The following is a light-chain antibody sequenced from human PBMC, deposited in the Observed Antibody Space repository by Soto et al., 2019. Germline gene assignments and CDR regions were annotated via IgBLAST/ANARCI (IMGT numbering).Light chain of an antibody. Sequence: EIVLTQSPATLSLSPGEGARLSCRASQSVSSYLAWYQQKPGQAPRLLIYDASNRATGIPARFSGSGSGTDFTLTISSLEPEDFAVYYCQQRSNWPWTFGQGTKVDIK. CDR3: QQRSNWPWT. J-gene: IGKJ1*01. V-gene: IGKV3-11*01. CDR2: DAS. CDR1: QSVSSY.